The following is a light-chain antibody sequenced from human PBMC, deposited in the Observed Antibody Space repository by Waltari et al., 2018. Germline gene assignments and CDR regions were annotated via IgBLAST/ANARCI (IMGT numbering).Light chain of an antibody. J-gene: IGLJ2*01. V-gene: IGLV2-14*03. CDR2: DVS. CDR1: TPHVGGYNY. CDR3: TSYTSSGTHYVV. Sequence: QSALTQPSSVSGSLGQSITIFCTGTTPHVGGYNYFPVYQHHPGKAPKLILYDVSDRPSGVSNRFSGSKSGNTASLTISGLQAEDEADYYCTSYTSSGTHYVVFGGGTTLTVL.